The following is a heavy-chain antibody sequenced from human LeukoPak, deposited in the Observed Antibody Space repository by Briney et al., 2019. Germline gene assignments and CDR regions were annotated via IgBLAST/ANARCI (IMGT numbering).Heavy chain of an antibody. CDR1: GFTVSSNH. Sequence: PGGSLRLSCAASGFTVSSNHMSWVRQAPGKGLEWVSVIYSGGSTYYADSVKGRFTISRDNSKNTLYLQMNSLRTEDTAVYYCARGGQGEDSDYWGQGTLVTVSS. CDR2: IYSGGST. J-gene: IGHJ4*02. D-gene: IGHD3-10*01. V-gene: IGHV3-53*01. CDR3: ARGGQGEDSDY.